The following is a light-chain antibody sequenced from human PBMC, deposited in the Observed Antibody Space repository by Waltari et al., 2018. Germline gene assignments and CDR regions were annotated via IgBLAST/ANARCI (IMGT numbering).Light chain of an antibody. J-gene: IGKJ2*01. CDR1: QSVLYSSNNKNY. Sequence: DIVMTQSPDSLAVSLGERATINCKSSQSVLYSSNNKNYLAWYQQKPGQPPKLLIYWASTRESGVPDRFSGSWSGTDFTLTISSLQAEDVAVYYCQQYYSTPYTFVQGTKLEI. CDR3: QQYYSTPYT. V-gene: IGKV4-1*01. CDR2: WAS.